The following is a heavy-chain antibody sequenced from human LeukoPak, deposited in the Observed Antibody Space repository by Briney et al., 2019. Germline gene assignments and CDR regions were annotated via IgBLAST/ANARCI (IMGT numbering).Heavy chain of an antibody. J-gene: IGHJ4*02. V-gene: IGHV1-2*02. CDR2: INPNSGGT. D-gene: IGHD6-13*01. CDR1: GYTFTSYD. Sequence: GASVKVSCKASGYTFTSYDINWVRQATGQGLEWMGWINPNSGGTNYAQKFQGRVTMTRDTSISTAYMELSRLRSDDTAVYYCARVSSSGDFDYWGQGTLVTVSS. CDR3: ARVSSSGDFDY.